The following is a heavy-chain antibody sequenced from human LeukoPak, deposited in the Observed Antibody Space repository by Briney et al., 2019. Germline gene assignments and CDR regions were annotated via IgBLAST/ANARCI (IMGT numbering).Heavy chain of an antibody. J-gene: IGHJ4*02. CDR1: GGTFSSYA. D-gene: IGHD6-19*01. V-gene: IGHV1-69*13. Sequence: SVKVSCKASGGTFSSYAISWVRQAPGQGLEWMGGIIPIFGTANYAQKFQGRVTITADESTSTAYMELSSLGSEDTAVYYCAREGIAVAGTAPLDYWGQGTLVTVSS. CDR2: IIPIFGTA. CDR3: AREGIAVAGTAPLDY.